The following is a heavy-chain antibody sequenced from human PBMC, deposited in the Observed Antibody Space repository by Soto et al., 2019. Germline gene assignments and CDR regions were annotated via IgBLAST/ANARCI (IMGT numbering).Heavy chain of an antibody. V-gene: IGHV4-34*01. Sequence: LSLTCAVYGGSFSGYYWSWIRQPPGKGLEWIGEIKYSGSTNYNPSLKSRVTISIDTSKNQFSLKLTSVTAADTAVYYCAKGGGCLWSWGQGILVTVSS. CDR2: IKYSGST. D-gene: IGHD3-10*01. J-gene: IGHJ5*02. CDR3: AKGGGCLWS. CDR1: GGSFSGYY.